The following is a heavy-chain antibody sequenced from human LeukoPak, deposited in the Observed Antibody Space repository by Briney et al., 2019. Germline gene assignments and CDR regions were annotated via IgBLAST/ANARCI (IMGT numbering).Heavy chain of an antibody. CDR1: GFTFSNYW. V-gene: IGHV3-74*01. CDR2: ISGEGGTT. CDR3: ARWTTVTSVFDY. Sequence: GGSLRLSCAASGFTFSNYWMHWVRQAPGKGLVWVSRISGEGGTTSYADSVKGRFTISRDNAKNTLYLQMNSLRAEDTAVYFCARWTTVTSVFDYWAQGTLVTVSS. D-gene: IGHD4-17*01. J-gene: IGHJ4*02.